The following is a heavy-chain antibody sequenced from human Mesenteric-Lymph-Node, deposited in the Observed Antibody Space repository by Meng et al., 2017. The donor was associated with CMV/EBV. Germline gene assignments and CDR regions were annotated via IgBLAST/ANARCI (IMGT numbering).Heavy chain of an antibody. CDR2: ISGSGGST. V-gene: IGHV3-23*01. J-gene: IGHJ4*02. Sequence: ASGGTFSSYAMSWVRQAPGKGLEWVSAISGSGGSTYYADSVKGRFTISRDNSKNTLYLQMNSLRAEDTAVYYCAKGWRYDFWSGYYAFDYWGQGTLVTVSS. D-gene: IGHD3-3*01. CDR1: GGTFSSYA. CDR3: AKGWRYDFWSGYYAFDY.